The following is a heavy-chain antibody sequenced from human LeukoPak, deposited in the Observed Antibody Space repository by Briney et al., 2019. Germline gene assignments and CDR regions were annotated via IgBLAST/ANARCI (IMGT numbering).Heavy chain of an antibody. CDR3: TYRTGFDY. CDR1: GFTFSAYD. CDR2: IGNGGQYT. V-gene: IGHV3-23*01. J-gene: IGHJ4*02. D-gene: IGHD1-1*01. Sequence: GGSLRLSCAASGFTFSAYDMSWVRQAPGTGLEWVSSIGNGGQYTRYADSVQGRFTISRDNSKSTLYLQMINLRSDDTAIYFCTYRTGFDYWGQGALVTVSS.